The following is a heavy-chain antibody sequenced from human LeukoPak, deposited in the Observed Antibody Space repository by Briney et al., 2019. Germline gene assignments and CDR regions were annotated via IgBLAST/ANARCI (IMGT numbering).Heavy chain of an antibody. V-gene: IGHV1-2*02. CDR3: ARDGYSGYDRNWFGP. J-gene: IGHJ5*02. CDR1: GYTFTGYY. Sequence: GASVKVSCKASGYTFTGYYIHWVRQAPGQGLEWMGWINPNSGGTNNAQKFQGRVTMTRDTSISTAYMELNSLRAEDTAVYYCARDGYSGYDRNWFGPWGQGTLVTVSS. D-gene: IGHD5-12*01. CDR2: INPNSGGT.